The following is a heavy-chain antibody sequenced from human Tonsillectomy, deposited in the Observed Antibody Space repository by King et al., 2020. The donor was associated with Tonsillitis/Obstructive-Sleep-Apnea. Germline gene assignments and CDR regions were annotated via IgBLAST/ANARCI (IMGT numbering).Heavy chain of an antibody. CDR2: IFSNDDK. D-gene: IGHD6-6*01. V-gene: IGHV2-26*01. J-gene: IGHJ6*03. Sequence: TLKESGPVLVKPTETLTLTCTVSGFSLSNARMGVSWIRQPPGKGLEWLAHIFSNDDKSYSPSLKSRGTVSKETSKSQVVLTMTNMDPVDTATYYCARIQLGAARLGYYYYMDVWGKGTTVTVSS. CDR3: ARIQLGAARLGYYYYMDV. CDR1: GFSLSNARMG.